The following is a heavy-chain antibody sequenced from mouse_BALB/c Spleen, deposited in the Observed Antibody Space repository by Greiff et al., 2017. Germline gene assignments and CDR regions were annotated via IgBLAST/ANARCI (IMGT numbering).Heavy chain of an antibody. Sequence: EVKVVESGGGLVQPGGSLKLSCAASGFTFSSYTMSWVRQTPEKRLEWVAYISNGGGSTYYPDTVKGRFTISRDNAKNTLYLQMSSLKSEDTAMYYCARQLGYAMDDWGQGTSVTVSS. CDR1: GFTFSSYT. D-gene: IGHD4-1*01. CDR3: ARQLGYAMDD. J-gene: IGHJ4*01. V-gene: IGHV5-12-2*01. CDR2: ISNGGGST.